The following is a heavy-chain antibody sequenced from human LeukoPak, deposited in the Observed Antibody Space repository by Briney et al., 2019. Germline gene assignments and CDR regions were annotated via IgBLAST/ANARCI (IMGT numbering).Heavy chain of an antibody. J-gene: IGHJ4*02. Sequence: PGGSLRLSCAASAFTFSNYWMHWVRQAPGKGLVWVSRIKTDGSSTSYADAVKGRFTISRDNAKNTVYLQMNSLRAEDTAVYYCGRDPFGSGSFRGQGALVTVSS. D-gene: IGHD3-10*01. CDR1: AFTFSNYW. CDR3: GRDPFGSGSF. V-gene: IGHV3-74*01. CDR2: IKTDGSST.